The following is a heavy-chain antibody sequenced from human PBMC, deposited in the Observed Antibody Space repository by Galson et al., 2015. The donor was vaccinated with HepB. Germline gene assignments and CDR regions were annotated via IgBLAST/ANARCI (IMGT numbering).Heavy chain of an antibody. CDR3: ARQKVDYDYVWGSYRVDAFDI. D-gene: IGHD3-16*02. CDR2: ISYDGSNK. V-gene: IGHV3-30*04. J-gene: IGHJ3*02. CDR1: GFTFSSYA. Sequence: SLRLSCAASGFTFSSYAMHWVRQAPGKGLEWVAVISYDGSNKYYADSVKGRFTISRDNSKNTLYLQMNSLRAEDTAVYYCARQKVDYDYVWGSYRVDAFDIWGQGTMVTVSS.